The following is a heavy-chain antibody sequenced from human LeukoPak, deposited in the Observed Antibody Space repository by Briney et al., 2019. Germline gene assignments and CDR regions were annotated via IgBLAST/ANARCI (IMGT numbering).Heavy chain of an antibody. CDR1: GFGLIPYL. D-gene: IGHD5-18*01. CDR2: ISYDGNNK. CDR3: ARDQVDKEMVHLFDY. J-gene: IGHJ4*02. V-gene: IGHV3-30*04. Sequence: GGPLRLSCAASGFGLIPYLMPGFRQAPGKGLGGVAVISYDGNNKYYADPVKGRFTISRDNSKNTLYLQMNSLRAEDTAVYYCARDQVDKEMVHLFDYWGQGTLVSVSS.